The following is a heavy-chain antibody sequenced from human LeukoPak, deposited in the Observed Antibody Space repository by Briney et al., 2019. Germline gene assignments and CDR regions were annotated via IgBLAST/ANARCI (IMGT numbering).Heavy chain of an antibody. CDR2: INTSGST. Sequence: SEALSLTCTVSGGSISNYYWSWIRQPAGKGLEWIGRINTSGSTNYNPSLKSRVTMSADTSKNQFSLQLSSVTATDTAVYYCARGRAVAEYWGQGTLVTVSS. D-gene: IGHD6-19*01. CDR3: ARGRAVAEY. J-gene: IGHJ4*02. CDR1: GGSISNYY. V-gene: IGHV4-4*07.